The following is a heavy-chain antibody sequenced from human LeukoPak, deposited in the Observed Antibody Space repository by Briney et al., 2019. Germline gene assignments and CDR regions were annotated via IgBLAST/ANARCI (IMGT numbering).Heavy chain of an antibody. J-gene: IGHJ4*02. CDR2: INPSGGTT. D-gene: IGHD5-24*01. CDR1: GYTFINYH. V-gene: IGHV1-46*01. CDR3: ARVAEMATTRFFDY. Sequence: GASVKVSCKASGYTFINYHVHWVRQAPGQGLEWMGIINPSGGTTNYAQKFQGRVTMTRDTSTSTVYMELSSLRSEDTAVYYCARVAEMATTRFFDYWGQGTLVTVSS.